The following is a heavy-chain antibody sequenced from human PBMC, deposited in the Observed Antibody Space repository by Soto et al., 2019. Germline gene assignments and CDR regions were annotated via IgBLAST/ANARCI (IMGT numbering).Heavy chain of an antibody. CDR1: GYTFTGYY. Sequence: ASVKVSCKASGYTFTGYYMHWVRKAPGQGLEWMGWINPNSGGTNYAQKFQGRATMTRDTSISTAYMELSRLRSDDTAVYYCARGVQIAARSNYYYYYGMDVWGQGTTVTVSS. CDR2: INPNSGGT. CDR3: ARGVQIAARSNYYYYYGMDV. J-gene: IGHJ6*02. D-gene: IGHD6-6*01. V-gene: IGHV1-2*02.